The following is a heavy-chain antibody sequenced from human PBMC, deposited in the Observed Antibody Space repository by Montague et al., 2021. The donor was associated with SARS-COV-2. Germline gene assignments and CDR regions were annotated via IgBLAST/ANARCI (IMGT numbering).Heavy chain of an antibody. J-gene: IGHJ3*02. Sequence: SLRLSCAAYGFTFSSYAMRWVRQAPGKGLEWVAVISYDGSNKYYADSVKGRFTISRDNSKNTLYLQMNSLRAEDTAVYYCARAAQKQYVLLWFGELLHDAFDIWGQGTMVTVSS. CDR1: GFTFSSYA. CDR3: ARAAQKQYVLLWFGELLHDAFDI. CDR2: ISYDGSNK. V-gene: IGHV3-30-3*01. D-gene: IGHD3-10*01.